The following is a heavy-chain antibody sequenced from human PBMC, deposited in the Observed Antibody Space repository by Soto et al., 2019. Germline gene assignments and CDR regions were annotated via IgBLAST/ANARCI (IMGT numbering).Heavy chain of an antibody. Sequence: QVQLVESGGGVVQPGRSLRLSCAASGFTFSSYAMHWVRQAPGKGLEWVAVISYDGSNKYYADSVKGRFTISRDNSKNTLYLQMNSLRAEDTAVYYCAREHSSGWYLGFVYYWGQGTLVTVSS. CDR2: ISYDGSNK. CDR1: GFTFSSYA. D-gene: IGHD6-19*01. V-gene: IGHV3-30-3*01. J-gene: IGHJ4*02. CDR3: AREHSSGWYLGFVYY.